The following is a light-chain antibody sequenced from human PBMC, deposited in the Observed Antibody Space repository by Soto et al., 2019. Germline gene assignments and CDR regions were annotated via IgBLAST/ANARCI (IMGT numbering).Light chain of an antibody. Sequence: EVVLTQSPDTLSLSPGERATLSCRASQSVSSFLAWYQQKPGQSPRLLIYGASSRARGIPDRFTGSGSGTDFILTISRLEPEDFAVYYCQQYGSSPRTFGQGTKVDIK. CDR1: QSVSSF. J-gene: IGKJ1*01. CDR3: QQYGSSPRT. CDR2: GAS. V-gene: IGKV3-20*01.